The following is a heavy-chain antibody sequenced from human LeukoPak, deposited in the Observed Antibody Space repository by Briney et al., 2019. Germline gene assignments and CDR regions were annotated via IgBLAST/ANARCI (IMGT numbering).Heavy chain of an antibody. V-gene: IGHV4-34*01. J-gene: IGHJ2*01. D-gene: IGHD6-19*01. CDR3: VRQIGAGAFDL. CDR1: EGSLSGYF. Sequence: SETLSLTCAVYEGSLSGYFWSWIRQPPGKGLEWIGEISIAGEINYNPSLRSRATISMDTTKNQFSLRLTSVIAADTALYYCVRQIGAGAFDLWGRDRVVTVSS. CDR2: ISIAGEI.